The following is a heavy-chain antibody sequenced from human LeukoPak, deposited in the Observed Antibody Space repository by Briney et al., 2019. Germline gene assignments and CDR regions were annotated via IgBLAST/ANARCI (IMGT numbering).Heavy chain of an antibody. CDR3: ARSPSYDYVWGSYRYASTHFDY. CDR1: GFTFSSYW. J-gene: IGHJ4*02. CDR2: INSDGSST. V-gene: IGHV3-74*01. Sequence: GGSLRLSCAASGFTFSSYWMHWVRQAPGKGLVWVSRINSDGSSTSYADSVKGRFTISRDNAKNTLCLQMNSLRAEDTAVYYCARSPSYDYVWGSYRYASTHFDYWGQGTLVTVSS. D-gene: IGHD3-16*02.